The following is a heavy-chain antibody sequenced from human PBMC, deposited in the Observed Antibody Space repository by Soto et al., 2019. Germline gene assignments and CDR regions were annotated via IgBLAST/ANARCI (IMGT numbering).Heavy chain of an antibody. D-gene: IGHD1-1*01. CDR3: AASGTTGTTGGWFDP. Sequence: QVQLVQSGAEVKKPGASVKVSCKASGYTFTSYYMHWVRQAPGQGLEWMGIINPSGGSTSYAQKFQGRVTMTRDTSTSTVYMELSSLRSEDTAVYYCAASGTTGTTGGWFDPWGQGTLVTVSS. V-gene: IGHV1-46*01. J-gene: IGHJ5*02. CDR1: GYTFTSYY. CDR2: INPSGGST.